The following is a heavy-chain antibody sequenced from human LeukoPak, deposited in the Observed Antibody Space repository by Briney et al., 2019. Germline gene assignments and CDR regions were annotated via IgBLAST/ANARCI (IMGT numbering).Heavy chain of an antibody. CDR1: GFTFSSYW. J-gene: IGHJ4*02. V-gene: IGHV3-7*01. Sequence: GGSLRLSCAASGFTFSSYWMSWVRQAPGKGLEWVANIKKDGSEKYYVDSVKGRFTISRDNAKTSLYLQMNSLRAEDTAVYYCARGTRGLWFGEFPLGYWGQGTLVTVSS. CDR3: ARGTRGLWFGEFPLGY. CDR2: IKKDGSEK. D-gene: IGHD3-10*01.